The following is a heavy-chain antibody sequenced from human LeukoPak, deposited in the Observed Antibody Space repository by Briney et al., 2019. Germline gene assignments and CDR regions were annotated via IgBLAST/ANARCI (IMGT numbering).Heavy chain of an antibody. CDR3: ARWRSGPFDY. V-gene: IGHV3-48*03. D-gene: IGHD3-3*01. Sequence: GGSLRLSCAASGFTFSSYEMNWVRQAPGKGLEWVSYISSSGSTIYYADSVKGRFTISRDNAKNSLYLQMNSLRAEDTAVYYCARWRSGPFDYWGQGTLVTVSS. CDR1: GFTFSSYE. J-gene: IGHJ4*02. CDR2: ISSSGSTI.